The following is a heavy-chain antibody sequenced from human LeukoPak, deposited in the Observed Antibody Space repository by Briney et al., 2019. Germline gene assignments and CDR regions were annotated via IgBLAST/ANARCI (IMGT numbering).Heavy chain of an antibody. J-gene: IGHJ6*02. CDR1: GASISNYY. CDR2: IYYSGST. D-gene: IGHD5-24*01. Sequence: ETLSLTCTVSGASISNYYWTWIRQPPGKGLEWIGYIYYSGSTNYNPSLKSRVTISVDTSKNQFSLKLSSVTAADTAVYYCARVFGDGYKSPFYYYYYGMDVWGQGTTVTVSS. V-gene: IGHV4-59*01. CDR3: ARVFGDGYKSPFYYYYYGMDV.